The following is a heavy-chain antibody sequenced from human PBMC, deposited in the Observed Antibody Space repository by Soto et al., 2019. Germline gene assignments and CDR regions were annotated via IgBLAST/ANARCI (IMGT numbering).Heavy chain of an antibody. Sequence: TWGCLRLSCAASGLTLSSCAMRWVRQAPGHGLEWLSTISGGCGNTDYADSGKGRFTLSRENSKSTLYLQMNSLRAEDTAVYYCATGGYDSSGHSLYNFDCWGQGTLGTVSS. D-gene: IGHD3-22*01. CDR3: ATGGYDSSGHSLYNFDC. V-gene: IGHV3-23*01. CDR2: ISGGCGNT. J-gene: IGHJ4*02. CDR1: GLTLSSCA.